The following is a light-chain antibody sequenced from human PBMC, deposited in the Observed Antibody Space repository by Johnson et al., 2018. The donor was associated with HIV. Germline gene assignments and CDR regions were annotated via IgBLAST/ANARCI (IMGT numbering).Light chain of an antibody. Sequence: VLTQPPSVYAAPGQKVTISCSGSSSNIGNNYVSWYQQLPGTAPKLLIYENNKRPSGIPDRFSGSKSGTSATLGITGLQTGDEADYYCGTWDSSLISNVFGPGTKVTVL. CDR1: SSNIGNNY. CDR2: ENN. J-gene: IGLJ1*01. CDR3: GTWDSSLISNV. V-gene: IGLV1-51*02.